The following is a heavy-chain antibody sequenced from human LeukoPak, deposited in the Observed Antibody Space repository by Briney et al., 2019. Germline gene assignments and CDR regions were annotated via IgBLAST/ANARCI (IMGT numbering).Heavy chain of an antibody. D-gene: IGHD4/OR15-4a*01. V-gene: IGHV3-53*01. CDR2: IYSDNT. CDR3: ARRAGAYSHPYDY. J-gene: IGHJ4*02. Sequence: GGSLRLSCTVSGFTVSSNSMSWVRQAPGKGLEWVSFIYSDNTHYSDSVKGRFTISRDNSKNTLYLQMNSLRAEDTAVYYCARRAGAYSHPYDYWGQGTLVTVSA. CDR1: GFTVSSNS.